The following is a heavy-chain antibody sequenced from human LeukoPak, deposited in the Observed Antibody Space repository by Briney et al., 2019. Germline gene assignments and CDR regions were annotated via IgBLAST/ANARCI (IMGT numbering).Heavy chain of an antibody. CDR1: GGSISSYN. D-gene: IGHD3-16*02. CDR3: ARSLIKFGGVIDDY. V-gene: IGHV4-59*01. CDR2: IYYSGST. J-gene: IGHJ4*02. Sequence: SETLSLTCTVSGGSISSYNWSWIRQPPGKGLEWIGYIYYSGSTNYNPSLKSRVTISVDTSKNQFSLKLSSVTAADTAVYYCARSLIKFGGVIDDYWGQGTLVTVSS.